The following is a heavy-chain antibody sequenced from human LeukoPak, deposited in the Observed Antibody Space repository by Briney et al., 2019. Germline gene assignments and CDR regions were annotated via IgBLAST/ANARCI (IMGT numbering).Heavy chain of an antibody. D-gene: IGHD3-3*01. J-gene: IGHJ6*03. Sequence: IPSETLSLTCTVSGGSISSHYWSWIRQPPGKGLEWIGYIYYSGSTNYNPSLKSRVTISVDTSKNQFSLKLSSVTAADTAMYYCARAPYDFWSGYYYYYYYYMDVWGKGTTVTVSS. CDR3: ARAPYDFWSGYYYYYYYYMDV. V-gene: IGHV4-59*11. CDR1: GGSISSHY. CDR2: IYYSGST.